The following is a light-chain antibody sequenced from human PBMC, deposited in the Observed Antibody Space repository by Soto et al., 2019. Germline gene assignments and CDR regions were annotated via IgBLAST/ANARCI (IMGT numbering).Light chain of an antibody. J-gene: IGKJ4*01. V-gene: IGKV3-20*01. CDR3: QQYGSSPGFT. CDR1: QSFHTNY. CDR2: VAS. Sequence: EIVLPQSPGTLSLSPGERATLSCRASQSFHTNYLAWYQQRPGQAPRLLIYVASNRASGIPERFSGSGSGTDFTLTINRLEPEDSAVYFCQQYGSSPGFTFGGGTKIEIK.